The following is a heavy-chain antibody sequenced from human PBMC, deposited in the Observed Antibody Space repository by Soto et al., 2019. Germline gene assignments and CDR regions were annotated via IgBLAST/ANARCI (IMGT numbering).Heavy chain of an antibody. V-gene: IGHV3-33*01. CDR2: IWYDGSNK. D-gene: IGHD4-17*01. J-gene: IGHJ5*02. CDR3: ARAPGGYGDYAAFFDP. CDR1: GFTFSSYG. Sequence: QVQLVESGGGVVQPGRSLRLSCAASGFTFSSYGMHWVRQAPGKGLEWVAVIWYDGSNKYYADSVKGRFTISRDNSKNTLYLQMNSLRAEDTAVYYCARAPGGYGDYAAFFDPWGQGTLVTVSS.